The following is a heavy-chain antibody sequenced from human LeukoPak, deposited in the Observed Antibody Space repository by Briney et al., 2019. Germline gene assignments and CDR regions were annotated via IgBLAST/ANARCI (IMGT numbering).Heavy chain of an antibody. D-gene: IGHD6-19*01. CDR2: TCWDDDK. Sequence: GPTLANPTQTLTLTCTFSGFSLTTIGVSVGWVRQPPGKALEWLALTCWDDDKRYSPSLQSRLTITKDTSKNRVVLSMTNMDPVDTATYYCAHKHSAVGAFDYWGQGILVTVSS. CDR3: AHKHSAVGAFDY. J-gene: IGHJ4*02. CDR1: GFSLTTIGVS. V-gene: IGHV2-5*02.